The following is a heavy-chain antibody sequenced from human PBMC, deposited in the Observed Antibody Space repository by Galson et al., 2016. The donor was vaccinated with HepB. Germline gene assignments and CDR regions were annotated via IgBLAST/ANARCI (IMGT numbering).Heavy chain of an antibody. CDR2: ISPYNGNT. CDR1: GYTFSGHG. J-gene: IGHJ5*02. Sequence: SVKVSCKASGYTFSGHGIAWVRQAPGQGLEWMGYISPYNGNTDYAQNFQGRITMTTDASTSTAYMEVRSLKSDDTAVYYCARSGIIGVNWFDPWGQGTLVIVSS. D-gene: IGHD3-16*01. V-gene: IGHV1-18*01. CDR3: ARSGIIGVNWFDP.